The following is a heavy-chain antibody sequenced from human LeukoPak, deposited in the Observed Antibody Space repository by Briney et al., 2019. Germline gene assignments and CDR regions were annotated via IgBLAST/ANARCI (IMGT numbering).Heavy chain of an antibody. Sequence: SVKVSCKASGGTFSSYTISWVRQAPGQGLERMGGIIPIFGTANHAPKFQGRVTITADESTSTAYMELSSLRSEDTAVYYCASNYYDSSGYSPGDYWGQGTLVTVSS. CDR1: GGTFSSYT. V-gene: IGHV1-69*13. J-gene: IGHJ4*02. CDR2: IIPIFGTA. D-gene: IGHD3-22*01. CDR3: ASNYYDSSGYSPGDY.